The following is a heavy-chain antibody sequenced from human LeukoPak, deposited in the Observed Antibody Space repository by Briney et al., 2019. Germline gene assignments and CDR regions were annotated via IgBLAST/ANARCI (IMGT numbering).Heavy chain of an antibody. CDR3: ARWKYSSEWYFCTFDI. D-gene: IGHD6-19*01. V-gene: IGHV1-18*01. CDR1: GYTFNTYG. Sequence: GASVKVSCKASGYTFNTYGISWVRQAPGQGLEWMGWISTYDGNTNYAQNLQGRVTMTTDTSTRTAYMELRSLRSGDTAVYYCARWKYSSEWYFCTFDIWGQGTTVTISS. CDR2: ISTYDGNT. J-gene: IGHJ3*02.